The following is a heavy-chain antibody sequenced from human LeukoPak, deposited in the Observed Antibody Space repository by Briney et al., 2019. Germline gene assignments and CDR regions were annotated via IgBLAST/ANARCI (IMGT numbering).Heavy chain of an antibody. Sequence: GKSLRLSCAASGFTVSSYGMQWVRQAPGKGLEGGAVISYDGSNKYYADSVKGRFTSARDNSKNTLELQRNSLRAEEPAVYYCATDRSRDYDILPGLGYWGQGTLVPVS. CDR1: GFTVSSYG. CDR2: ISYDGSNK. CDR3: ATDRSRDYDILPGLGY. J-gene: IGHJ4*02. D-gene: IGHD3-9*01. V-gene: IGHV3-30*03.